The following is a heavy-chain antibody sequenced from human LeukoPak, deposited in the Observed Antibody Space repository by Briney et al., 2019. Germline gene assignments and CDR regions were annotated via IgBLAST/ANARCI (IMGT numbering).Heavy chain of an antibody. Sequence: PGGSLRLSCAASGFTFSSYSMNWVRQAPGKGLEWVPSISSSSSYIYYADSVKGRFTISRDNAKNSLYLQMNSLRAEDTAVYYCARDRTTMVRGPFDPWGQGTLVTVSS. V-gene: IGHV3-21*01. D-gene: IGHD3-10*01. CDR1: GFTFSSYS. J-gene: IGHJ5*02. CDR3: ARDRTTMVRGPFDP. CDR2: ISSSSSYI.